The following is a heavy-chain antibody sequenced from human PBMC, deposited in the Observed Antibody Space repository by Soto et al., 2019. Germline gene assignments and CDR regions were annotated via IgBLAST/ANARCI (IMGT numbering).Heavy chain of an antibody. CDR1: GYTFANYG. D-gene: IGHD3-10*01. CDR2: INTYNGDT. CDR3: ARQLATPAAVVRMHRVRPFDP. Sequence: QAQLVQSGGGVKKPGASVMVSCKASGYTFANYGLTWVRQAPGQGLELMGWINTYNGDTKYEQNYQGRVTITRYTSPSTAYTELRGQRSDDTAVNYCARQLATPAAVVRMHRVRPFDPWGQGTLVTVSS. V-gene: IGHV1-18*01. J-gene: IGHJ5*02.